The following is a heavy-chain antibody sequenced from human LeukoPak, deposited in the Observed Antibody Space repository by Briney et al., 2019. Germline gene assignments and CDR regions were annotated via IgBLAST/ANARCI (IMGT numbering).Heavy chain of an antibody. CDR1: GFSFSNHG. J-gene: IGHJ4*02. V-gene: IGHV3-30*03. CDR3: AREATWGQWYFDH. D-gene: IGHD6-19*01. Sequence: PGTSLRLSCVASGFSFSNHGMHWVRLAPGKGLEWVSVIASDGGAKFYADSVKGRFTLSRDNPKNMFFLQMNLLTVEDTAIYYCAREATWGQWYFDHWGQGTPVTVSS. CDR2: IASDGGAK.